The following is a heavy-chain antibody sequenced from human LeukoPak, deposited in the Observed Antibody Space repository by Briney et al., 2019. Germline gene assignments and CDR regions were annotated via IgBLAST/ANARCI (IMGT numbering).Heavy chain of an antibody. D-gene: IGHD6-13*01. CDR3: AKPRPSYSSSWYDH. V-gene: IGHV3-20*04. Sequence: PGGSLRLSCAASGFTFDDYGMSWVRQAPGKGLEWVSGINWNGGSTGYADSVKGRFTISRDNAKNSLYLQMNSLRAEDTAVYYCAKPRPSYSSSWYDHWGQGTLVTVSS. J-gene: IGHJ5*02. CDR2: INWNGGST. CDR1: GFTFDDYG.